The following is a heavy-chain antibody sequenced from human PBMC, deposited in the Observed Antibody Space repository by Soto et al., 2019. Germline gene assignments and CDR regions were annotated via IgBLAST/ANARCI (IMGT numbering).Heavy chain of an antibody. CDR1: GGSISSSSYY. Sequence: SETLSLTCTVSGGSISSSSYYWGWIRQPPGKGLEWIGSIYYSGSTYYNPSLKSRVTISVDTSKNQFSLKLSSVTAADTAVYYCASPIVVVPAATRQIYYYYGMDVWGQGTTVTVYS. D-gene: IGHD2-2*01. V-gene: IGHV4-39*01. CDR3: ASPIVVVPAATRQIYYYYGMDV. J-gene: IGHJ6*02. CDR2: IYYSGST.